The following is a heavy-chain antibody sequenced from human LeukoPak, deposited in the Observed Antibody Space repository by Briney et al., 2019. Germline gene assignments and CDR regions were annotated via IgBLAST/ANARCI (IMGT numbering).Heavy chain of an antibody. V-gene: IGHV4-39*01. Sequence: SGTLSLTCTVSGGSMSSTSYYWGWIRQPPGKGLEWIGSISYSGNTYYNPSLKSRLTISVDTSRNQWSVKLTSVTAADTAVYYCARQNQLPAFFDFWGQGTLVTVSS. CDR1: GGSMSSTSYY. CDR3: ARQNQLPAFFDF. D-gene: IGHD2-2*01. J-gene: IGHJ4*02. CDR2: ISYSGNT.